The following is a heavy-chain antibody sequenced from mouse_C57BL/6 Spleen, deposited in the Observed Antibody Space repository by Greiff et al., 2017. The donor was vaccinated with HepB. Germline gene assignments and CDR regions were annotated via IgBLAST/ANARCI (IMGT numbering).Heavy chain of an antibody. CDR2: IRNKANGYTT. CDR3: ARSVYDGYFDY. J-gene: IGHJ2*01. CDR1: GFTFTDYY. Sequence: EVQLVESGGGLVQPGGSLSLSCAASGFTFTDYYMSWVRQPPGKALEWLGFIRNKANGYTTEYSASVKGRFTISRDNSQSILYLQMNALRAEDSATYYCARSVYDGYFDYWGQGTTLTVSS. D-gene: IGHD2-3*01. V-gene: IGHV7-3*01.